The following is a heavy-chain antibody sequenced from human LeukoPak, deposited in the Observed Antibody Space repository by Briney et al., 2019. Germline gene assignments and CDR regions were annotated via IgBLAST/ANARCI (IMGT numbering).Heavy chain of an antibody. D-gene: IGHD5-12*01. V-gene: IGHV1-69*06. CDR3: AREVGGGLVGSNIVATIGEYFDY. CDR1: GGTFSSYA. Sequence: ASVKVSCKASGGTFSSYAISWVRQAPGQGLEWMGGIIPIFGTANYAQKFQGRVTITADKSTSTAYMELSSLRSEDTAVYYCAREVGGGLVGSNIVATIGEYFDYWGQGTLVTVSS. J-gene: IGHJ4*02. CDR2: IIPIFGTA.